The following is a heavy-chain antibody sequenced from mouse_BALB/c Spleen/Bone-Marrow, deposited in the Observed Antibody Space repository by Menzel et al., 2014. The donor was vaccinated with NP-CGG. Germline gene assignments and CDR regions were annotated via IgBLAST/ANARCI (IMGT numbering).Heavy chain of an antibody. CDR3: ATHYYGRFDY. V-gene: IGHV5-12-1*01. CDR2: ISSGGGST. Sequence: EVHLVESGGGLVKPGGSLKLSCAASGFGFSSSDMSWVRQTPEKRLEWVAYISSGGGSTYYPDTVKGRFTISRDNAKNTLYLQMSSLKSEDTAMYYCATHYYGRFDYWGQDTTLTVSS. CDR1: GFGFSSSD. D-gene: IGHD1-2*01. J-gene: IGHJ2*01.